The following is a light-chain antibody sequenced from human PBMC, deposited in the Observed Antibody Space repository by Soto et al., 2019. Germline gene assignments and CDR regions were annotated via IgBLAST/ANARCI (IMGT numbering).Light chain of an antibody. CDR3: QQYNSYSPSWT. J-gene: IGKJ1*01. V-gene: IGKV1-5*03. CDR2: KAS. CDR1: QSISSW. Sequence: DIQMTQSPSTLSASVGDRVTITCRASQSISSWLAWYQQKPGKAPKLLIYKASSLESGVPSRFSGSGSGTEFTVTISSLQTDDFATYYCQQYNSYSPSWTFGQGTKVEIK.